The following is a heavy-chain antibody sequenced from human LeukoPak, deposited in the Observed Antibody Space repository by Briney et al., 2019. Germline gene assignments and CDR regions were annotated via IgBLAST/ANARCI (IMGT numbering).Heavy chain of an antibody. D-gene: IGHD1-14*01. CDR1: GFTLSRYW. V-gene: IGHV3-7*01. CDR2: INEDGGER. Sequence: GGSLRLSCAASGFTLSRYWMSWVRQAPGKGLEWVANINEDGGERHYVDTVKGRFTISRDNAKNSLYLQMNSLRAEDTAVYYCARGGNLENWGRGTLVTVSS. J-gene: IGHJ4*02. CDR3: ARGGNLEN.